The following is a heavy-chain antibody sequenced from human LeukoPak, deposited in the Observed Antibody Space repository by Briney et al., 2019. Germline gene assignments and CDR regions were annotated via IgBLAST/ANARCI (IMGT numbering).Heavy chain of an antibody. CDR1: GYSISSGYY. J-gene: IGHJ4*02. CDR3: AREYDFWSGIDY. Sequence: SETLSLTCTVSGYSISSGYYWGWIRQPPGKGLEWIGSIYHSGSTYYNPSLKSRVTISVDTSKNQFSLKLSSVTAADTAVYYCAREYDFWSGIDYWGQGTLVTVSS. D-gene: IGHD3-3*01. V-gene: IGHV4-38-2*02. CDR2: IYHSGST.